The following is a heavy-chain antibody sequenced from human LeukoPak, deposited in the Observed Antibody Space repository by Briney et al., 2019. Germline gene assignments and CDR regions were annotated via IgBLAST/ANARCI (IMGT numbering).Heavy chain of an antibody. J-gene: IGHJ3*01. Sequence: GGSLRLLCAASGFPFNKYAMNWLRHATGKGLEWVSYIRGGGSNTRYSDSVKGPFIISRDNSKNILYLQMNSLRAEDTAIYFCAKCSASYSNDSFDVWGRGTMVTVSS. CDR1: GFPFNKYA. CDR3: AKCSASYSNDSFDV. V-gene: IGHV3-23*01. D-gene: IGHD3-10*02. CDR2: IRGGGSNT.